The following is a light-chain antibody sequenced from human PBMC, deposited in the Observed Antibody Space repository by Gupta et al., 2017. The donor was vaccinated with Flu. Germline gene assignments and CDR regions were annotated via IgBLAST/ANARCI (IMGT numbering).Light chain of an antibody. CDR2: STN. J-gene: IGLJ3*02. CDR1: TGAVTSGHY. V-gene: IGLV7-43*01. CDR3: LLYCGAVQV. Sequence: GTVTLTCGSSTGAVTSGHYANWVQQKPGHELKSLIFSTNKKHAWTPVRFSGSLLGDKAALTLSGVQAEDEAEYYCLLYCGAVQVFGGGTKLTVL.